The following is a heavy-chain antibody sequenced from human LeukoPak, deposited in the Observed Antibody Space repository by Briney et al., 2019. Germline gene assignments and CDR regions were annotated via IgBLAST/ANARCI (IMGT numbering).Heavy chain of an antibody. V-gene: IGHV3-21*01. D-gene: IGHD4/OR15-4a*01. CDR3: ARIPNSANFPNWFDP. Sequence: GGSLRLSCAASGFTFSSYSMNWVRQAPGKGLEWVSSISGSSTYIYYTDSVKGRFTISRDNAKNSLYLQMNSLRAEDTAVYYCARIPNSANFPNWFDPWGQGTLVTVSS. CDR1: GFTFSSYS. J-gene: IGHJ5*02. CDR2: ISGSSTYI.